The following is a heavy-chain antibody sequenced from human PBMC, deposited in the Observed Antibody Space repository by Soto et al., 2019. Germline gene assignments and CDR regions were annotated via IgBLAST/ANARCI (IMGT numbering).Heavy chain of an antibody. Sequence: QVQLVQSGAEVQKPGASVKVSCKASGYTFIDYCMHWVRQAPGQGLDWMGWINPNSGGTNYAQKFQGRVTMARDTSISTAYMELSRLGSDDTAVYYCARDRKGRKVTFRDSSGIDYWGQGTLVTVSS. CDR1: GYTFIDYC. CDR2: INPNSGGT. V-gene: IGHV1-2*02. D-gene: IGHD6-25*01. CDR3: ARDRKGRKVTFRDSSGIDY. J-gene: IGHJ4*02.